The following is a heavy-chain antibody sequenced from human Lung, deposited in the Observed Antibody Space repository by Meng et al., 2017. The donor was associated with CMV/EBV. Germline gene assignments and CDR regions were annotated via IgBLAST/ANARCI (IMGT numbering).Heavy chain of an antibody. CDR1: GGTFSSYA. V-gene: IGHV1-69*10. D-gene: IGHD3-3*01. J-gene: IGHJ6*02. CDR3: ARDSITIFGVVTKNDYYYYGMDV. CDR2: IIPILGIA. Sequence: SVXVSXXASGGTFSSYAISWVRQAPGQGLEWMGGIIPILGIANYAQKFQGRVTITADKSTSTAYMELSSLRSEDTAVYYCARDSITIFGVVTKNDYYYYGMDVWGQGXTVTVSS.